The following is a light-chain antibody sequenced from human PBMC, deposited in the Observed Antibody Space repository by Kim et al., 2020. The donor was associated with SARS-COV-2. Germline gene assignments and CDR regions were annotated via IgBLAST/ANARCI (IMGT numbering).Light chain of an antibody. CDR2: DVN. CDR1: SSDVGGYNY. V-gene: IGLV2-11*01. J-gene: IGLJ2*01. Sequence: GQSVTISCTGTSSDVGGYNYVSWYQQHPGKAPKLVIYDVNKRPSGVPDRFSGSKSGNTASLTVSGLQAEDEADYYCCSYAGIYTLVFGGGTQLTVL. CDR3: CSYAGIYTLV.